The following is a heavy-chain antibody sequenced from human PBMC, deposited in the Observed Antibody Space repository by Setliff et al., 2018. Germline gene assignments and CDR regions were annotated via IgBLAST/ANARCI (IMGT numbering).Heavy chain of an antibody. J-gene: IGHJ4*02. Sequence: PGGSLRLSCAASGFTFSSYSMNWVRQAPGRGLEWVSATDTSGTYKYYADSVKGRFTISRDNAKNSLYLQMNSLRAEDTAVYYCAREPTTGYLRWSFDYWGQGMLVTVSS. V-gene: IGHV3-21*01. CDR3: AREPTTGYLRWSFDY. CDR1: GFTFSSYS. D-gene: IGHD2-15*01. CDR2: TDTSGTYK.